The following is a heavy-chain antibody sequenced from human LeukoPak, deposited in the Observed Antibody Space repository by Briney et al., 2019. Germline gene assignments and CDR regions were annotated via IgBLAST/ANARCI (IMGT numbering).Heavy chain of an antibody. CDR3: ARLTADGRLYFVD. CDR1: GGSFSGYY. D-gene: IGHD6-13*01. Sequence: PSETLSLTCAVYGGSFSGYYLSWVRQAPGKGLEWVSTLYNTGNTYYANSVKGRFSISRDNSKNTLFLQMNSLRAEDTAVYYCARLTADGRLYFVDWGPGTLVTVSS. V-gene: IGHV3-53*01. J-gene: IGHJ4*02. CDR2: LYNTGNT.